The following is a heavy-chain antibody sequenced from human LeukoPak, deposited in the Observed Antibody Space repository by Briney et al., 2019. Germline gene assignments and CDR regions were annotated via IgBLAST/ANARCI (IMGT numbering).Heavy chain of an antibody. CDR3: AKGCGGTCYSDFDY. CDR2: ISGSGGST. CDR1: GFTFSSYA. Sequence: GGFLRLSCAASGFTFSSYAMAWVRQAPGKGLEWVSTISGSGGSTYYADSVKGRFTISRDNSKNTLFLQMNSLRVEDTAEYYCAKGCGGTCYSDFDYWGQGTLVTVSS. J-gene: IGHJ4*02. V-gene: IGHV3-23*01. D-gene: IGHD2-15*01.